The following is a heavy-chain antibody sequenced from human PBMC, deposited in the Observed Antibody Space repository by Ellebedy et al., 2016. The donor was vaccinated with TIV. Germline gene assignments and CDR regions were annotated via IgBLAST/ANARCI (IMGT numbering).Heavy chain of an antibody. CDR3: TTDGYSSGWPSAY. D-gene: IGHD6-19*01. CDR2: IKSKTDGGTT. J-gene: IGHJ4*02. V-gene: IGHV3-15*01. Sequence: GESLKISXAASGFTFSNAWMSWVRQAPGKGLEWVGRIKSKTDGGTTDYAAPVKGRFTISRDDSKNTLYLQMNSLKTEDTAVYYCTTDGYSSGWPSAYWGQGTLVTVSS. CDR1: GFTFSNAW.